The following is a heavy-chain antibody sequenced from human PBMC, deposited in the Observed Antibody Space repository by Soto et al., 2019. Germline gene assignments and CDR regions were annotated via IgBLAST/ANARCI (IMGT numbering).Heavy chain of an antibody. J-gene: IGHJ6*02. V-gene: IGHV5-10-1*01. CDR2: IDPSDSYT. CDR3: ARHPLVSYYYYGMDV. Sequence: GESLKISCKGSGYSFTSYWISWVRQMPVKGLEWMGRIDPSDSYTNYSPSFQGHVTISADKSISTAYLQWSSLKASDTAMYYCARHPLVSYYYYGMDVWGQGTTVTVSS. D-gene: IGHD6-6*01. CDR1: GYSFTSYW.